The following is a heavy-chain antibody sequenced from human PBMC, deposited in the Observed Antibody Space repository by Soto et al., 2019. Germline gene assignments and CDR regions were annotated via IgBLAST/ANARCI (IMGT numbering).Heavy chain of an antibody. CDR2: IIPIFGTA. CDR1: GGTFSSYA. J-gene: IGHJ4*02. D-gene: IGHD3-22*01. CDR3: ARLGDYYDSSGYYYPYYFDY. V-gene: IGHV1-69*13. Sequence: ASVKVSCKASGGTFSSYAISWVRQAPGQGLEWMGGIIPIFGTANYAQKFQGRVTITADESTSTAYMELSSLRSEDTAVYYCARLGDYYDSSGYYYPYYFDYWGQGTLVTVSS.